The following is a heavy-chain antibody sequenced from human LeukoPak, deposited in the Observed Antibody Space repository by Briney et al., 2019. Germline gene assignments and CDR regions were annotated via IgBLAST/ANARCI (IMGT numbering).Heavy chain of an antibody. CDR3: AKGWLRGYSYGPFDY. Sequence: PGGSLRLSCAASGFTFSSYWMHWVRQAPGKGLVWVSRINSDGSSTSYADSVKGRFTISRDNAKNTLYLQMNSLRAEDTAVYYCAKGWLRGYSYGPFDYWGQGTLVTVSS. CDR1: GFTFSSYW. V-gene: IGHV3-74*01. J-gene: IGHJ4*02. D-gene: IGHD5-18*01. CDR2: INSDGSST.